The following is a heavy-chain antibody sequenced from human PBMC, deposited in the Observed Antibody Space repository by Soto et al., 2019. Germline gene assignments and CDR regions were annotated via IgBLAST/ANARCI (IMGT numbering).Heavy chain of an antibody. J-gene: IGHJ4*02. CDR1: GYTFNAYS. CDR3: AKDRGGYYGGNSVGSDFDY. V-gene: IGHV1-46*02. D-gene: IGHD4-17*01. Sequence: ASVKVSCKAAGYTFNAYSMHWVRQAPGQGLEWMGMINPSGDSTTYAQNFQGRVTMTRDTSTTTVYMELSGLRSEDTAVYYCAKDRGGYYGGNSVGSDFDYWGQGTLVTVSS. CDR2: INPSGDST.